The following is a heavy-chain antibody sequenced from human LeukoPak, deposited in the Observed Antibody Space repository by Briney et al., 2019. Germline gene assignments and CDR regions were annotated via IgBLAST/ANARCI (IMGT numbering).Heavy chain of an antibody. Sequence: SETLSLTCTVSGGSISSYYWSWIRQPPGKGLEWIGEIDHSGSTNYSPSLKSRVTISVDTSKRQFSLKLSSVTAADTAVYYCARHRIAMVRGIITPGVGDYWGRGTLVTVSS. D-gene: IGHD3-10*01. CDR3: ARHRIAMVRGIITPGVGDY. J-gene: IGHJ4*02. V-gene: IGHV4-34*01. CDR2: IDHSGST. CDR1: GGSISSYY.